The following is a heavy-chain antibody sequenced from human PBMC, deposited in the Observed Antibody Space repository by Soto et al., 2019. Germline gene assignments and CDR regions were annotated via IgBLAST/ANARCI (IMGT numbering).Heavy chain of an antibody. Sequence: QVQLLQSGGGVVQPGRSLRLPCEASGFTFSSYSMNWVRQTPGKGLEWVAVVSYDGNRKYYADSVKGRFTISRDNAKNTLYRQMDNLRIEDTAVYYCARGLVVTAKGWFDLWGQGTLVTVSP. CDR3: ARGLVVTAKGWFDL. CDR1: GFTFSSYS. CDR2: VSYDGNRK. D-gene: IGHD2-21*02. J-gene: IGHJ5*02. V-gene: IGHV3-30-3*01.